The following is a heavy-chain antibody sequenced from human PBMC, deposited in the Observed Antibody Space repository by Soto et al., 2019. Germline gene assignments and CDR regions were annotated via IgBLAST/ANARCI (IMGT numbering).Heavy chain of an antibody. V-gene: IGHV1-18*01. CDR3: ARDLGKWLVHHYYYYGMDV. Sequence: QVQLVQSGAEVKKPGASVKVSCKASGYTFTSYGISWVRQAPGQGLEWMGWISAYNGNTNYAQKRQGRVTMTTDTTTSTAYMELRSLRSATTAVYYCARDLGKWLVHHYYYYGMDVWGQGTTVTVSS. J-gene: IGHJ6*02. CDR2: ISAYNGNT. CDR1: GYTFTSYG. D-gene: IGHD6-19*01.